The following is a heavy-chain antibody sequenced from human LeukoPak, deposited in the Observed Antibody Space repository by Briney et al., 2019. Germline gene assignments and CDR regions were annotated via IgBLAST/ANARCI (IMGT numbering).Heavy chain of an antibody. V-gene: IGHV3-23*01. CDR1: GFTFSSHG. D-gene: IGHD3-22*01. Sequence: GSLRLSCAASGFTFSSHGMNWVRQAPGKGLEWVSGISPSGGITYYTDSVKGRFTISRDNSKNTLYLQMNSLRAEDTAVYYCATRSAYYTYYFDYWGQGTLVTVSS. CDR3: ATRSAYYTYYFDY. J-gene: IGHJ4*02. CDR2: ISPSGGIT.